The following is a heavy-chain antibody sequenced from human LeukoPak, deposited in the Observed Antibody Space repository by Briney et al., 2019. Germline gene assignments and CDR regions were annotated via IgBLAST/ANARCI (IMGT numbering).Heavy chain of an antibody. CDR2: IKSKTDGGTT. Sequence: PGGSLRLSCAASGFTFSNAWMSWVRQAPGKGLEWVGRIKSKTDGGTTDYAAPVKSRFTISRDDSKNTLYLQMNSLKTEDTAVYYCTTGGAPPPGGSGTPTGFDPRGQGTLVTVSS. CDR1: GFTFSNAW. D-gene: IGHD3-10*01. CDR3: TTGGAPPPGGSGTPTGFDP. J-gene: IGHJ5*02. V-gene: IGHV3-15*01.